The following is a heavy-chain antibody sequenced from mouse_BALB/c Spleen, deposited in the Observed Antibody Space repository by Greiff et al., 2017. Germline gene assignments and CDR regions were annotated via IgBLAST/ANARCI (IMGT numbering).Heavy chain of an antibody. Sequence: EVKLMESGPELVKPGASVKMSCKASGYTFTSYVMHWVKQKPGQGLEWIGYINPYNDGTKYNEKFKGKATLTSDKSSSTAYMELSSLTSEDSAVYYCARLPYGNYGAYWGQGTLVTVSA. CDR2: INPYNDGT. CDR1: GYTFTSYV. D-gene: IGHD2-1*01. CDR3: ARLPYGNYGAY. V-gene: IGHV1-14*01. J-gene: IGHJ3*01.